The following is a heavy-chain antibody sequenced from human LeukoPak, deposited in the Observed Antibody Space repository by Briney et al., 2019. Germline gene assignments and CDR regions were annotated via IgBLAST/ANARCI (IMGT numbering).Heavy chain of an antibody. J-gene: IGHJ4*02. Sequence: PGGSLRLSCTVSGFTFFSFAMHWVRQAPGKGLEWVANIQHDGSVKWYVGSVKGRFTISRDNSKNTMYLEMNSLIPEDTAVYYCARDITGSYSFDYWGQGTLVTVSS. D-gene: IGHD1-20*01. CDR2: IQHDGSVK. CDR1: GFTFFSFA. V-gene: IGHV3-30*04. CDR3: ARDITGSYSFDY.